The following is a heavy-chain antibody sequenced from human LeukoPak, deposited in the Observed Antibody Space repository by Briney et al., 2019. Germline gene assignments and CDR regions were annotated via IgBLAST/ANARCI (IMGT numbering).Heavy chain of an antibody. V-gene: IGHV1-2*02. CDR3: ARDVGEYCSSTNCYASHY. CDR1: RYTFTGYY. CDR2: VNPHSGGT. Sequence: GASVKVSCKASRYTFTGYYIHWVRQALGQGLEWMGWVNPHSGGTNYAQKFQGGVTMTRDTSITTAYMELSSLRSDDTAVYYCARDVGEYCSSTNCYASHYWGQGTLVTVSP. D-gene: IGHD2-2*01. J-gene: IGHJ4*02.